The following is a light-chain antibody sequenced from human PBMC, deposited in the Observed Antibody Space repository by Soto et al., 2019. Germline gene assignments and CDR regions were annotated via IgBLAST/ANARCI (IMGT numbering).Light chain of an antibody. V-gene: IGKV3-11*01. Sequence: EIVLTQSPATLSFSPGERATLSCRASQSVSSYLAWYQQKPGQAPRLLIYDASNRATGIPARFSGGGSGTDFTLTISSLEPEDFAVYYCQQRSNWPWTLGQGTKVDIK. J-gene: IGKJ1*01. CDR2: DAS. CDR1: QSVSSY. CDR3: QQRSNWPWT.